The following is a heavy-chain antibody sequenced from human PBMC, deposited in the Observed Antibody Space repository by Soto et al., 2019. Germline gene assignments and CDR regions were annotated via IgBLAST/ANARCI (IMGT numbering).Heavy chain of an antibody. CDR1: GFTVSSYY. V-gene: IGHV3-53*02. J-gene: IGHJ6*02. CDR3: ARGRPAGYFYYGMDV. CDR2: IYSSGPT. Sequence: EVQLVETGGGLIQPGESLRLSCAASGFTVSSYYMNWVRLVPEKGLEWVSVIYSSGPTFYADSVRGRFTISRDNARNSIFLQVNSLRAEDTAVYYCARGRPAGYFYYGMDVWGRGTTVSVSS. D-gene: IGHD2-2*01.